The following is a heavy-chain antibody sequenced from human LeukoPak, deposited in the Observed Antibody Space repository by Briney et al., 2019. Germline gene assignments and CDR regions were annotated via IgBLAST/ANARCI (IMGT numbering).Heavy chain of an antibody. J-gene: IGHJ4*02. Sequence: PGGSLRLSCAASGFTVSSNYMSWVRQAPGKGLEWVSAISGSGGSTYYADSVKGRFTISRDNSKNTLYLQMNSLRAEDTAVYYCAKGEVPAAPVDYWGQGTLVTVSS. V-gene: IGHV3-23*01. D-gene: IGHD2-2*01. CDR2: ISGSGGST. CDR1: GFTVSSNY. CDR3: AKGEVPAAPVDY.